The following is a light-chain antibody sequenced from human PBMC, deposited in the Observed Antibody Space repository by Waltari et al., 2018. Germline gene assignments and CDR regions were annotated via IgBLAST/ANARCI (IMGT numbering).Light chain of an antibody. Sequence: SYELTQPPSVSVSPGQTARITCSGDALPKQYSFWYQQRSGQAPVVVIYKDTERPSRIPERFSGSSSGTRVTLTISGVQAEDEADYYCQSTDNSGTYVVFGGGTKLTVL. CDR2: KDT. CDR1: ALPKQY. CDR3: QSTDNSGTYVV. J-gene: IGLJ2*01. V-gene: IGLV3-25*03.